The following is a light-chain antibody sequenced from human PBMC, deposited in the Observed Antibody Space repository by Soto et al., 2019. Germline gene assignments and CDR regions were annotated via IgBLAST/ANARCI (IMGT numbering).Light chain of an antibody. CDR1: QSIGDS. J-gene: IGKJ1*01. Sequence: DVHMTQSPSTVSASVGDTVTITCRARQSIGDSLAWYQQKPGEGPKVLIHRASTLQSGVPSRFSGSGAGTEFTLTISSPQPDDFGTYYCQQYHTYALTFGQGTKVEIK. V-gene: IGKV1-5*03. CDR3: QQYHTYALT. CDR2: RAS.